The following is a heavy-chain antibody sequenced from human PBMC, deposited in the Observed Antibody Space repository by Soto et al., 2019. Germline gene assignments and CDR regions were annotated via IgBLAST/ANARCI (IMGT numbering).Heavy chain of an antibody. CDR1: GGSISSVGYY. D-gene: IGHD5-12*01. CDR2: IYYSGST. J-gene: IGHJ4*02. Sequence: SETLSLTCTVSGGSISSVGYYWSWIRQHPGKGLEWIGYIYYSGSTYYNPSLKGRVTTSVDTSQNQFSLNLSSVTAADTAVYYCARYSGYSNFDYWGQGTLVTVSS. V-gene: IGHV4-31*03. CDR3: ARYSGYSNFDY.